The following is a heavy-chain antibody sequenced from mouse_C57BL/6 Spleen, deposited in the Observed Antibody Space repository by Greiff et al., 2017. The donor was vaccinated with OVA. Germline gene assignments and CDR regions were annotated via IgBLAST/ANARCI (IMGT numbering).Heavy chain of an antibody. D-gene: IGHD1-1*01. CDR1: GYSITSGYY. Sequence: EVQLQQSGPGLVKPSQSLSLTCSVSGYSITSGYYWNWIRQFPGNKLEWMGYISYDGSNNYNPSLKNRISITRDTSKNQFFLKLNSVTTEDTATYYCARYYGSSNYFDYWGQGTTLTVSS. CDR3: ARYYGSSNYFDY. CDR2: ISYDGSN. V-gene: IGHV3-6*01. J-gene: IGHJ2*01.